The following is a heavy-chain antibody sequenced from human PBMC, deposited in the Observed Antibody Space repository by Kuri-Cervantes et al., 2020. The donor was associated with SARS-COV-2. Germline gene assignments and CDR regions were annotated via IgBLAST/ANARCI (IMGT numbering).Heavy chain of an antibody. D-gene: IGHD6-6*01. J-gene: IGHJ6*02. CDR1: GYTFSIYG. V-gene: IGHV1-18*01. CDR2: ISAYSGDT. CDR3: ARGGVRIAARLRDYYYGMDV. Sequence: ASVKVSCKASGYTFSIYGISWVRQAPGQGLEWMGWISAYSGDTKYAQRLQGRLTMTTDTSTSTAYMELTSLRSDDTAVYYCARGGVRIAARLRDYYYGMDVWGQGTTVTVSS.